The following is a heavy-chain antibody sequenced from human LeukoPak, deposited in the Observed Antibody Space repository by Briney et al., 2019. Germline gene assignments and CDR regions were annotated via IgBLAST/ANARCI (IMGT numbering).Heavy chain of an antibody. D-gene: IGHD3-10*01. CDR1: GGSISSGDYY. V-gene: IGHV4-30-4*01. Sequence: SQTLSLTCTVSGGSISSGDYYWNWIRQPPGKGLEWIGYIYYSGSTYYNPSLKSRVTISVDTSKNQFSPKLSSVTAADTAVYYCARGGSSETSFDYWGQGTLVTVSS. CDR2: IYYSGST. J-gene: IGHJ4*02. CDR3: ARGGSSETSFDY.